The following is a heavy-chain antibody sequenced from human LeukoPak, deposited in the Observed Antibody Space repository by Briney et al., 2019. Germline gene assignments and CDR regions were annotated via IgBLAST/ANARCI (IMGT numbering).Heavy chain of an antibody. J-gene: IGHJ3*02. V-gene: IGHV4-34*01. CDR2: INHSGST. Sequence: SETLSLTCAVYGGSFSGYYWSWIRQPPGKGLEWIGEINHSGSTNYNPSLKRRVTISVDTSKNQFSLKLSSVTAADTAVYYCARGLAVAGMALDAFDIWGQGTMVTVSS. CDR3: ARGLAVAGMALDAFDI. D-gene: IGHD6-19*01. CDR1: GGSFSGYY.